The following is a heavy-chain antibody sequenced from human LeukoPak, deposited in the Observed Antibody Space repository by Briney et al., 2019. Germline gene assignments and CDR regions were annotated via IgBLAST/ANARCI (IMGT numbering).Heavy chain of an antibody. CDR2: IYSSGST. Sequence: SETLSLTCSVSGGSISNYFWTWIRRPPGKGLEWIGYIYSSGSTYYNPSLKSRVTISVDTSKNRFSLKLSTVTAADTAVYYCARRPTGDPKFDYWGQGTLVTVSS. V-gene: IGHV4-59*08. D-gene: IGHD7-27*01. CDR1: GGSISNYF. J-gene: IGHJ4*02. CDR3: ARRPTGDPKFDY.